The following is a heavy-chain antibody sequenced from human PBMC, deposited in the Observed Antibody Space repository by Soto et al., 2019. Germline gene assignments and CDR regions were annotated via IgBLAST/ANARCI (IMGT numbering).Heavy chain of an antibody. Sequence: QVQLQESGPGLVKPSGTLSLTCAVSGVSIGSHDWWTWVRQPPGKGLEWIGESHQSGNTNYNSSLESRATISLDKSKNPFSLPLSSVAVADTAVYYCATRDTGRVYWGQGTLVTVSS. V-gene: IGHV4-4*02. J-gene: IGHJ4*02. CDR1: GVSIGSHDW. CDR3: ATRDTGRVY. CDR2: SHQSGNT. D-gene: IGHD5-18*01.